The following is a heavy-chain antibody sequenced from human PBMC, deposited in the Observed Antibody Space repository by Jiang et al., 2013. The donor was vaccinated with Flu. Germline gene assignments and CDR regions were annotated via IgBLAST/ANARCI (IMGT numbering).Heavy chain of an antibody. CDR2: IWYDGSNK. D-gene: IGHD3-10*01. CDR3: ARGSEPSLGWFSDP. V-gene: IGHV3-33*01. Sequence: SGGGVVQPGRSLRLSCAASGFTFSSYGMHWVRQAPGKGLEWVAVIWYDGSNKYYADSVKGRFTISRDNSKNTLYLQMNSLRAEDTAVYYCARGSEPSLGWFSDPWGQGTLVTVSS. J-gene: IGHJ5*02. CDR1: GFTFSSYG.